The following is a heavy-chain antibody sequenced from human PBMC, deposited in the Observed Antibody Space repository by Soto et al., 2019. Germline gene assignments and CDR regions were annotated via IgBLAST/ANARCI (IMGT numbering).Heavy chain of an antibody. CDR2: ISGSGGNT. Sequence: EVQLLESGGGLVQPGGSLRLSCAASRFTFSTYAMSWVRQAPGKGLEWVSDISGSGGNTYYADSVKGRFTISRDNSKNTLYLQMNGLRAEDTAVYYCAKSAMVRGGGWFDPWGHGNLVTVSS. CDR1: RFTFSTYA. D-gene: IGHD3-10*01. J-gene: IGHJ5*02. CDR3: AKSAMVRGGGWFDP. V-gene: IGHV3-23*01.